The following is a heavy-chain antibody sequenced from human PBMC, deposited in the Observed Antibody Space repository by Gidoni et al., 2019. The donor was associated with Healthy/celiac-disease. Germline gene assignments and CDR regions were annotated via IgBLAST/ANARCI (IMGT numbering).Heavy chain of an antibody. Sequence: EVQLVESGGGWVQPGGSLRLSLAASGFTVSSESMNVVRQAPGKVLEGVSDISSSSSTIDYADAVKGHFTISRDNAKNSLYLRMNSLRDEDTAVYYCARDRGWSFDYWGQGTLVTVSS. D-gene: IGHD6-19*01. CDR1: GFTVSSES. CDR2: ISSSSSTI. V-gene: IGHV3-48*02. CDR3: ARDRGWSFDY. J-gene: IGHJ4*02.